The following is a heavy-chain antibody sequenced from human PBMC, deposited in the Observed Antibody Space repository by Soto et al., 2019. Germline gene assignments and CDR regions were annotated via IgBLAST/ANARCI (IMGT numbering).Heavy chain of an antibody. D-gene: IGHD1-26*01. J-gene: IGHJ4*02. Sequence: PGGSLRLSCAASGFTFSDHYMDWVRQAPGKGLEWVARSRNKAKSYTTDYAASVKGRFTISRDDSKNSLYLQMDSLKTDDTAVYYCSRLVGGTTWDFDSWGQGTLVTVSS. V-gene: IGHV3-72*01. CDR1: GFTFSDHY. CDR2: SRNKAKSYTT. CDR3: SRLVGGTTWDFDS.